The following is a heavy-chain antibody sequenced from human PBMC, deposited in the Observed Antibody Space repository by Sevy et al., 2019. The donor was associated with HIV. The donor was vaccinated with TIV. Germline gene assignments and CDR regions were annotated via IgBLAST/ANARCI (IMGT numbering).Heavy chain of an antibody. J-gene: IGHJ5*02. V-gene: IGHV3-11*01. D-gene: IGHD3-10*01. CDR3: ARDGAAPGVLSPIGRYENNWFDP. Sequence: GGSLRLSCAASGFTVSEYYMSWIRQAPGKGLEWVSYISSSGSTIYYADSVKGRFTISRDNAKNSLYLQMNSLRAEDTAVYYCARDGAAPGVLSPIGRYENNWFDPWGQGTLVTVSS. CDR1: GFTVSEYY. CDR2: ISSSGSTI.